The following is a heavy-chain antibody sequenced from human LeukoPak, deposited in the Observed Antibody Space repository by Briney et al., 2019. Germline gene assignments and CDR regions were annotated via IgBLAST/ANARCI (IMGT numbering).Heavy chain of an antibody. D-gene: IGHD2-2*01. V-gene: IGHV1-69*05. CDR1: GGTFSSYA. CDR2: IIPIFGTA. CDR3: ARALDVVVPAATYYYYYYMDV. J-gene: IGHJ6*03. Sequence: SVKVSCKASGGTFSSYATSWVRQAPGQGLEWMGGIIPIFGTANYAQKLQGRVTITTDESTSTAYMELSSLRSEDTAVYYCARALDVVVPAATYYYYYYMDVWGKGTTVTVSS.